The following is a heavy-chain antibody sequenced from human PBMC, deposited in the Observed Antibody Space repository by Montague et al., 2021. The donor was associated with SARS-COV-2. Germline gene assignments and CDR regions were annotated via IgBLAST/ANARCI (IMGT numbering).Heavy chain of an antibody. J-gene: IGHJ4*03. Sequence: SETLSLTCSRLVSWNSGAYWNCTRLTPRHHGAWYAVINHNRTTNYNPSLKSRVTMSIDVSKRQFSLRLNSVSAADTAVYFCARGRPVQGSIRHCESVSAGVLDLWAPGYLVIVS. CDR1: VSWNSGAY. D-gene: IGHD6-19*01. V-gene: IGHV4-34*01. CDR3: ARGRPVQGSIRHCESVSAGVLDL. CDR2: INHNRTT.